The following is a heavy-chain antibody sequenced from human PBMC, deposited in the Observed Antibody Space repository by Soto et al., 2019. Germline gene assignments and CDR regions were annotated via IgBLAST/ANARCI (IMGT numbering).Heavy chain of an antibody. Sequence: GGSLRLSCAASGFTFSSYAMSWVRQAPGKGLEWVSAISGSGGSTYYADSVKGRFTISRDNSKNTLYLQMNSLRAEDTAVYYCAKDIAEHSSGSYYGMDVWGQGTTVTVSS. CDR2: ISGSGGST. J-gene: IGHJ6*02. D-gene: IGHD6-19*01. CDR3: AKDIAEHSSGSYYGMDV. V-gene: IGHV3-23*01. CDR1: GFTFSSYA.